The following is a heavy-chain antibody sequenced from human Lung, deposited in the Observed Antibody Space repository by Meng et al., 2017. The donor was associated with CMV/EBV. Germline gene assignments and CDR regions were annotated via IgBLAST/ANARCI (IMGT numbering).Heavy chain of an antibody. V-gene: IGHV3-7*01. CDR1: GFTFNNYW. Sequence: SXAASGFTFNNYWMTWVRQAPGKGLEWVANIKQDGSEKYYVDSVKGRFTVSRDNAKNSLYLQMNSLRAEDTAVYYCARDAPYCSSTSCYYYYGLDVWGQGTTVXVSS. J-gene: IGHJ6*02. CDR3: ARDAPYCSSTSCYYYYGLDV. D-gene: IGHD2-2*01. CDR2: IKQDGSEK.